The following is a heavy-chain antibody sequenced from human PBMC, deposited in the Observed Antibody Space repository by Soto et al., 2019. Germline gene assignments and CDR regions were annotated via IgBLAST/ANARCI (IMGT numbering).Heavy chain of an antibody. CDR3: ARRPTIVATGEIPLFDY. J-gene: IGHJ4*02. V-gene: IGHV1-69*13. Sequence: GASVKVSCKASGGTFSSYAISWVRQAPGQGLEWMGGIIPIFGTANYAQKFQVRVTITADESTSTAYMELSSLRSEDTAVYYCARRPTIVATGEIPLFDYWGQGTLVTVSS. CDR1: GGTFSSYA. D-gene: IGHD5-12*01. CDR2: IIPIFGTA.